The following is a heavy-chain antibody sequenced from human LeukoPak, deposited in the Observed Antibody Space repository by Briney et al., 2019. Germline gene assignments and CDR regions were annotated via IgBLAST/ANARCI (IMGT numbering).Heavy chain of an antibody. J-gene: IGHJ4*02. CDR1: GFTFDDYA. CDR2: IRFDGSNK. CDR3: ARDKAHLAAAGFIDY. Sequence: GGSLRLSCAASGFTFDDYAMHWVRQAPGKGLEWVAFIRFDGSNKYYADSVKGRFTISRDSSENTLYLQMNSLRAEDTAVYYCARDKAHLAAAGFIDYWGQGTLVTVSS. D-gene: IGHD6-13*01. V-gene: IGHV3-30*02.